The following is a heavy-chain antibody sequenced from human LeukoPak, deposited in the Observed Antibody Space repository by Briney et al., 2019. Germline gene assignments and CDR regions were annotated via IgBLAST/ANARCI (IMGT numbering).Heavy chain of an antibody. D-gene: IGHD3-10*01. CDR2: IHYTGTT. V-gene: IGHV4-39*01. CDR1: VGSLSSSNYY. J-gene: IGHJ4*02. CDR3: ASGVITLTAYYFDY. Sequence: SETLSLTCTVSVGSLSSSNYYWGWIRQPPGKGLEWIGGIHYTGTTYYNPSLKSRVTISVDTSKNQFSLNLSSVTAADTAIYYGASGVITLTAYYFDYWGQGTLVTVSS.